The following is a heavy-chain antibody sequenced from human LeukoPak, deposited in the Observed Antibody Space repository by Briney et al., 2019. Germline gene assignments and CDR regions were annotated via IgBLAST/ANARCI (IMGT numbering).Heavy chain of an antibody. Sequence: ASVKVSCKASGYTFTSYGISWVLQAPGQGLEWMGWISAYNGNTNYAQKLQGRVTMTTDTSTSTAYMELRSLRSDDTAVYYCARDARYCSSTSCYIPWFDPWAREPWSPSPQ. CDR1: GYTFTSYG. CDR2: ISAYNGNT. D-gene: IGHD2-2*02. J-gene: IGHJ5*02. CDR3: ARDARYCSSTSCYIPWFDP. V-gene: IGHV1-18*01.